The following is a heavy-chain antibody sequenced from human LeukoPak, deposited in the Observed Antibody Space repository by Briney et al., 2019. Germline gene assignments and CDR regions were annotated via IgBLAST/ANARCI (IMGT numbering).Heavy chain of an antibody. D-gene: IGHD2-2*01. J-gene: IGHJ5*02. V-gene: IGHV3-30*02. CDR2: IRYDGSNK. CDR3: AKGDCSSTSCYNWFDP. CDR1: GFTFSSYG. Sequence: GGSLRLSCAASGFTFSSYGMHWVRQAPGKGLEWVAFIRYDGSNKYYADSVKGRFTISRDNSKNTLYLQMNSLRAGDTAVYYCAKGDCSSTSCYNWFDPWGQGTLVTVSS.